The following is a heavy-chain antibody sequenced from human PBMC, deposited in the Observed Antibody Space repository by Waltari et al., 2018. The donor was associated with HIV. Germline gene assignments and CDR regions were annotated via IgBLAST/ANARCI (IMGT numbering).Heavy chain of an antibody. CDR1: GGSISSGSYY. CDR2: IYTSGST. CDR3: ARRGIQLWFYAFDI. V-gene: IGHV4-61*02. J-gene: IGHJ3*02. Sequence: CTVSGGSISSGSYYWSWIRQPAGKGLEWIGRIYTSGSTNYNPSLKSRVTISVDTSKNQFSLKLSSVTAADTAVYYCARRGIQLWFYAFDIWGQGTMVTVSS. D-gene: IGHD5-18*01.